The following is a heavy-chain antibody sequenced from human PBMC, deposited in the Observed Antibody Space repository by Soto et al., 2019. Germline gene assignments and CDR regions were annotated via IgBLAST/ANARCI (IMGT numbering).Heavy chain of an antibody. CDR1: GGTFSSYA. D-gene: IGHD6-19*01. J-gene: IGHJ1*01. CDR3: ARRAVAGMRPEYFQH. Sequence: GASVKVSCKASGGTFSSYAISWVRQAPGQGLEWMGGIIPIFGTANYAQKFQGRVTITADESTSTAYMELSSLRSEDTAVYCCARRAVAGMRPEYFQHWGQGNLVTVSS. CDR2: IIPIFGTA. V-gene: IGHV1-69*13.